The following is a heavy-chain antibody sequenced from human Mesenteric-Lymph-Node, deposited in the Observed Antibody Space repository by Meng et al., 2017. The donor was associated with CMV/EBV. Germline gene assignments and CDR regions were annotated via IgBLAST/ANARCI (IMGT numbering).Heavy chain of an antibody. J-gene: IGHJ6*02. CDR1: AFTFSSYT. CDR2: ISSRSTYI. V-gene: IGHV3-21*01. Sequence: GESLKISCAASAFTFSSYTMNWVRQAPGRGLEWVSSISSRSTYIYYADSLKGRFIISRDNAKNSLYLQMNSLRAEDTAVYYCARDFPDIVVVPAARGLYYYYGMDVWGQGTTVTVS. CDR3: ARDFPDIVVVPAARGLYYYYGMDV. D-gene: IGHD2-2*01.